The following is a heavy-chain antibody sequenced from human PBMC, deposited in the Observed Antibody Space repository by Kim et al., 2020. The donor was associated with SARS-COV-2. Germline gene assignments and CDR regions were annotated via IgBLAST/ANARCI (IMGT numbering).Heavy chain of an antibody. J-gene: IGHJ6*02. D-gene: IGHD2-2*02. CDR1: GFTFSSYS. CDR3: ARVGDCSSTSCYTLYYYYGMDV. CDR2: ISSSSSTI. Sequence: GGSLRLSCGASGFTFSSYSMNWVRQAPGKGLEWVSNISSSSSTIYYADSVKGRFTISRDNAKNSLYLQMNSLRDEDTAVYYCARVGDCSSTSCYTLYYYYGMDVWGQGTTVTVSS. V-gene: IGHV3-48*02.